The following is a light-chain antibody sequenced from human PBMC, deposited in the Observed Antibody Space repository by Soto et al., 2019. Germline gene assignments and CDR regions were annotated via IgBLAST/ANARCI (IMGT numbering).Light chain of an antibody. J-gene: IGKJ1*01. CDR2: GAT. V-gene: IGKV3-20*01. Sequence: ETVLTQSTGTLSLSPGERATLFCRASRSVSSSYLAWYQQKLGQAPRLLIHGATNRATGSPDRYSGGGSGTDFTLTISRLEPEDFAVYYCQQYGNSPPPWTFGQGTKVEIK. CDR3: QQYGNSPPPWT. CDR1: RSVSSSY.